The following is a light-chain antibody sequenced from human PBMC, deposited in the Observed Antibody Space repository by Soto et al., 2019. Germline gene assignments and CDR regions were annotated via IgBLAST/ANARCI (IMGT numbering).Light chain of an antibody. J-gene: IGKJ4*01. CDR2: AAS. CDR1: QGISRY. CDR3: QQLNTYQVT. V-gene: IGKV1-9*01. Sequence: IQLTQSPSSLSASVGYGVTITCRASQGISRYLAWYQQKPGRAPQLLISAASTLQSGVPSRFSGSGSGTHFTLVISSLQPEDFATYYCQQLNTYQVTFGGGTKVDIK.